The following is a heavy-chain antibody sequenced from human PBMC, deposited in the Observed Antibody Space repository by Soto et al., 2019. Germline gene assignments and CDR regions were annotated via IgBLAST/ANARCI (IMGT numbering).Heavy chain of an antibody. D-gene: IGHD6-6*01. CDR3: AKVFLGQIVGFDY. V-gene: IGHV3-23*01. CDR2: ISGSGGST. J-gene: IGHJ4*02. Sequence: EVQLLESGGGLVQPGGSLRLSCAASGFTFSSYAMSWVRQAPGKGLEWVSAISGSGGSTYYADSLKGRFTISRDNSKNMLDLQMNSLRAEDTAVYYCAKVFLGQIVGFDYWGQGTLVTVSS. CDR1: GFTFSSYA.